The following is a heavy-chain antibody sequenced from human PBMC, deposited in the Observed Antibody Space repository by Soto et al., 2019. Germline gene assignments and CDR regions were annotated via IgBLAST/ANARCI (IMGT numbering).Heavy chain of an antibody. CDR3: ARFTYYDSSGYYDY. D-gene: IGHD3-22*01. CDR1: GFTFSSYS. J-gene: IGHJ4*02. V-gene: IGHV3-48*02. Sequence: EVQLVESGGGLVQPGGSLRLPCAASGFTFSSYSMNWVRQAPGKGPEWVSYISSSSSTIYYADSVKGRFTISRDNAKNSLYLQMNSLRDEDTAVYYCARFTYYDSSGYYDYWGQGTLVTVSS. CDR2: ISSSSSTI.